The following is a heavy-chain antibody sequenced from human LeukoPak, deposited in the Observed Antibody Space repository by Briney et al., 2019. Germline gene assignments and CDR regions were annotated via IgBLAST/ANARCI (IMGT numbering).Heavy chain of an antibody. CDR3: ARGGYCSGGSCSIDAFDI. V-gene: IGHV4-61*02. Sequence: SQTLSLTCTVSGGSISSGSYYWSWIRQPAGKGLEWTGRIYTSGSTNYNPSLKSRVTISVDTSKNQFSLKLSSVTAADTAVYYCARGGYCSGGSCSIDAFDIWGQGTMVTVSS. J-gene: IGHJ3*02. CDR1: GGSISSGSYY. D-gene: IGHD2-15*01. CDR2: IYTSGST.